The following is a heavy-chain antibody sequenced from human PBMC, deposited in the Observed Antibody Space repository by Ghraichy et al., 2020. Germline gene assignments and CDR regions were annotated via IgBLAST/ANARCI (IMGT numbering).Heavy chain of an antibody. Sequence: SQTLSLTCAVYGGSFSGYYWSWIRQPPGKGLEWIGEINHSGSTNYNPSLKSRVTISVDTSKNQFSLKLSSVTAADTAVYYCARGLIKGIAVAGTFWGQGTLVTVSS. CDR2: INHSGST. CDR1: GGSFSGYY. J-gene: IGHJ4*02. D-gene: IGHD6-19*01. V-gene: IGHV4-34*01. CDR3: ARGLIKGIAVAGTF.